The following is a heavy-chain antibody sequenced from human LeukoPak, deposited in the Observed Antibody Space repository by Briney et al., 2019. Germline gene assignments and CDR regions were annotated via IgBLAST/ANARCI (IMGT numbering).Heavy chain of an antibody. CDR3: ARGSIAAYYYDSSAVREHAFDI. CDR2: INHSGST. D-gene: IGHD3-22*01. Sequence: SETLSLTCAVYGGSFSSYYWSWIRQPPGKGLEWIGEINHSGSTNYNPSLKSRVTISVDTSKNQFSLKLSSVIAADTAVYYCARGSIAAYYYDSSAVREHAFDIWGQGTMVTVSS. V-gene: IGHV4-34*01. CDR1: GGSFSSYY. J-gene: IGHJ3*02.